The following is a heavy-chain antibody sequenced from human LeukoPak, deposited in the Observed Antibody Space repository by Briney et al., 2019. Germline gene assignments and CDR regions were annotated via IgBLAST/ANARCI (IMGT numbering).Heavy chain of an antibody. Sequence: GGSLRLSCAASGFTFSSYSMNWVRQAPGKGLEWVSYISSSSSTIYYADSVKGWLTSSRDRSKKTVYLQMNSLRAEDTAVYYCAKNGEPHYYMDVLGKGTTVTVSS. V-gene: IGHV3-48*01. CDR2: ISSSSSTI. D-gene: IGHD1-14*01. CDR1: GFTFSSYS. CDR3: AKNGEPHYYMDV. J-gene: IGHJ6*03.